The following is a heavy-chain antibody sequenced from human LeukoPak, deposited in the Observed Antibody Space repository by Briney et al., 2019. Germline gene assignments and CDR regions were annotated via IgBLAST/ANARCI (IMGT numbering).Heavy chain of an antibody. CDR3: ARQRGYCSSGVCRGWFDP. CDR1: RFTFSSYS. D-gene: IGHD2-8*01. Sequence: PGRSLRLSCAASRFTFSSYSMNWVRQARGKGLEWVSSISESSSFIQYADSLKGRFAISRDNAKNSLYLQMNSLRAEDTAVYYCARQRGYCSSGVCRGWFDPWGQGTLVTVSS. V-gene: IGHV3-21*01. J-gene: IGHJ5*02. CDR2: ISESSSFI.